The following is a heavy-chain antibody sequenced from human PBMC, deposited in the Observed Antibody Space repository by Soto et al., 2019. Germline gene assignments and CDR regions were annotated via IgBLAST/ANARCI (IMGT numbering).Heavy chain of an antibody. Sequence: GGSLRLSCAASGFTFSSYSMNWVRQAPGKGLEWVSYISSSSSTIYYADSVKGRFTISRDNAKNSLYLQMNSLRDEDTAVYYCARDHTVVTPVGWYFDLWGRGTLVTVSS. CDR1: GFTFSSYS. CDR3: ARDHTVVTPVGWYFDL. J-gene: IGHJ2*01. CDR2: ISSSSSTI. D-gene: IGHD2-21*02. V-gene: IGHV3-48*02.